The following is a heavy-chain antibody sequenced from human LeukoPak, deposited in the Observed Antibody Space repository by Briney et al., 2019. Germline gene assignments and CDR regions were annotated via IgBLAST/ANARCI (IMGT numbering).Heavy chain of an antibody. CDR3: AKYLMGYCSGGSCAPVDY. D-gene: IGHD2-15*01. V-gene: IGHV3-7*05. CDR2: INQDGSEK. J-gene: IGHJ4*02. CDR1: GFTFSNYW. Sequence: GGSLRLSCAASGFTFSNYWMSWVRQAPGKGLEWVAHINQDGSEKYYVDSVKGRFTISRDNAKNSLYLQMNSLRAEDTAVYYCAKYLMGYCSGGSCAPVDYWGQGTLVTVSS.